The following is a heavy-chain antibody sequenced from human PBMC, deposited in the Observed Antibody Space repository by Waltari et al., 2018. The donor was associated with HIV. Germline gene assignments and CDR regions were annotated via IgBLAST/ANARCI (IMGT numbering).Heavy chain of an antibody. CDR2: ISYDGSNK. D-gene: IGHD2-15*01. V-gene: IGHV3-30-3*01. Sequence: QVQLVESGGGVVQPGRSLRLSCAASGFTFSSYAMHWVRQAPGKGLEWVAVISYDGSNKYYADSVKGRFTISRDNSKNTLYLQMNSLRAEDTAVYYCARGDIVVVVAATPAFDIWGQGTMVTVSS. CDR3: ARGDIVVVVAATPAFDI. CDR1: GFTFSSYA. J-gene: IGHJ3*02.